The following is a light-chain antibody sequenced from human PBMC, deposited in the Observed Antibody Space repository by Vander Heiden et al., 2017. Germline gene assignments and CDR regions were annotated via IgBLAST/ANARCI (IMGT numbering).Light chain of an antibody. CDR3: MQALQTPPT. J-gene: IGKJ2*01. CDR2: LGS. CDR1: QSLLHSNGFYS. Sequence: DIVLTQSPLSLPVTPGEPASISCRSSQSLLHSNGFYSLDWYLQKPGQSPQLLIYLGSHRASGVPDRFSGSGSGTDFKLEISRVEAEDVGVYYCMQALQTPPTFGQGTKLEIK. V-gene: IGKV2-28*01.